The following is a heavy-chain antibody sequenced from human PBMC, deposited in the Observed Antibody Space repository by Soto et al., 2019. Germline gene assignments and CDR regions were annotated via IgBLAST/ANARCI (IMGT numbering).Heavy chain of an antibody. D-gene: IGHD6-13*01. J-gene: IGHJ6*02. CDR3: ARGRRRRQQLVLSHYYYGMDV. CDR2: IYYSGST. V-gene: IGHV4-59*12. Sequence: PSETLSLTCTVSGGSISSYYWSWIRQPPGKGLEWIGYIYYSGSTNYNPSLKSRVTISVDTSKNQFSLKLSSVTAADTAVYYCARGRRRRQQLVLSHYYYGMDVWGQGTTVTVSS. CDR1: GGSISSYY.